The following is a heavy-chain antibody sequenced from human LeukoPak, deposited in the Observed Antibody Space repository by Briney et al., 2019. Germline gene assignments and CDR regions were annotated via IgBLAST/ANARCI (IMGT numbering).Heavy chain of an antibody. CDR3: VRVDHSLGKTYFDY. Sequence: GESLRLSCTVSGFTFSSYSLNWVRQAPGKGLEWVSSISSSSSFMYYADSVKGRFTISRDNAKNALCLQMNSLRAEDTAVYYCVRVDHSLGKTYFDYWGQGTLVIVSS. CDR2: ISSSSSFM. V-gene: IGHV3-21*01. D-gene: IGHD2-21*01. CDR1: GFTFSSYS. J-gene: IGHJ4*02.